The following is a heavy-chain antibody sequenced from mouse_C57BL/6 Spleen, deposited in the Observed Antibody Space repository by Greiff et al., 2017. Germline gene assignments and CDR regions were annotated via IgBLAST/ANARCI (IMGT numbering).Heavy chain of an antibody. J-gene: IGHJ2*01. CDR1: GFSFNTYA. CDR2: IRSKSNNYAT. V-gene: IGHV10-1*01. D-gene: IGHD1-1*02. CDR3: VRQSPYGLNYFGY. Sequence: EVQRVESGGGLVQPKGSLKLSCAASGFSFNTYAMNWVRQAPGKGLEWVARIRSKSNNYATYYADSVKDRFTISRDDSESMLYLQMNNLKTEDTAMYYCVRQSPYGLNYFGYWGQGTTLTVSS.